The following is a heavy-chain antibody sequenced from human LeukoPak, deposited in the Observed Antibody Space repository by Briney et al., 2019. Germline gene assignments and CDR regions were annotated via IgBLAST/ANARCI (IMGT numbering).Heavy chain of an antibody. V-gene: IGHV1-2*02. CDR2: MNPNSGGT. CDR1: VYTFTGYY. J-gene: IGHJ4*02. Sequence: ASVTVSCKATVYTFTGYYMHWVRQAAGQRLEWMGWMNPNSGGTNYAQKFQGRVTMTSDTYISTAYKAVSRLRSDATAAYYCQMGFNIRWEPEPLRAGDYGGQGTLLTVSS. CDR3: QMGFNIRWEPEPLRAGDY. D-gene: IGHD1-14*01.